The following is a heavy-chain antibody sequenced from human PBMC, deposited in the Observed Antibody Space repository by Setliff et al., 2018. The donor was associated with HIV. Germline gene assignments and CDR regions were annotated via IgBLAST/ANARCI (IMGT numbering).Heavy chain of an antibody. V-gene: IGHV4-34*01. CDR3: ARGVGSYYD. D-gene: IGHD1-26*01. CDR2: INHSGST. J-gene: IGHJ4*02. Sequence: PSETLSLTCAVYGGSFSGYYWSWIRQPPGEGLEWIGEINHSGSTNYNPSLKSRVTISVDTSKNQFSLKLSSVTAADTAVYYCARGVGSYYDWGQGTLVTVSS. CDR1: GGSFSGYY.